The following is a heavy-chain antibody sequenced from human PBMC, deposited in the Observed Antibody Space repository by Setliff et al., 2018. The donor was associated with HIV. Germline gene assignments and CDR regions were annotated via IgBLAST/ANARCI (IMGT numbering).Heavy chain of an antibody. CDR1: GYIINYYG. V-gene: IGHV1-18*01. Sequence: ASVKVSCKASGYIINYYGLNWVRQAPGQGPEWMGWITPDSGKTEYAEKFQGRITMTADTSISTAYMELSRLRSDDTAVYYCATLDYWGQGTLVTVSS. J-gene: IGHJ4*02. CDR3: ATLDY. CDR2: ITPDSGKT.